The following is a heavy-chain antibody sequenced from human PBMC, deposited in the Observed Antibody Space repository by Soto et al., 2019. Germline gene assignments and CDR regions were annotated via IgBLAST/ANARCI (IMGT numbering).Heavy chain of an antibody. J-gene: IGHJ3*02. Sequence: QVQLVQSGAEVKKPGASVKVSCKASGYTFTSYGISWVRQAPGQGLEWMGWISAYNGNTNYAQKLQGRVTMTTDTSTSTAYMELRSLRSDDTAVYYCARDRYGPTMVTTRAFDIWGQGTMVTVSS. CDR3: ARDRYGPTMVTTRAFDI. V-gene: IGHV1-18*04. CDR2: ISAYNGNT. D-gene: IGHD4-17*01. CDR1: GYTFTSYG.